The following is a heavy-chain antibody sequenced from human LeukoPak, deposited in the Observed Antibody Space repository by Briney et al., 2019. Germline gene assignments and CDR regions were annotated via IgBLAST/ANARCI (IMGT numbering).Heavy chain of an antibody. Sequence: PGGSLRLSCAASGFTFSNYAMNWVRQAPGKGLEWVSSISESGEDPSYADSVKGRFTISRDNSKNTLYLQIDSLRAEDTALYYCAKSSSGGSCYSVGGCWFDPWGQGTLVTVSS. J-gene: IGHJ5*02. CDR3: AKSSSGGSCYSVGGCWFDP. D-gene: IGHD2-15*01. V-gene: IGHV3-23*01. CDR1: GFTFSNYA. CDR2: ISESGEDP.